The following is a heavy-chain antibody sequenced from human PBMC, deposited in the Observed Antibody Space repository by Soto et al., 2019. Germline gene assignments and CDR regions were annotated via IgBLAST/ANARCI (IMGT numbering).Heavy chain of an antibody. J-gene: IGHJ5*02. CDR1: GFTFSDYY. V-gene: IGHV3-11*06. Sequence: QVQLVESGGGLVKPGGSLRLSCAASGFTFSDYYMTWIRQAPGKGLEWVSYISSSSGYTNYADSVRGRFTISRDNARNSVYLQMNSLRAEDTAVYYCARHRGEDEHAWGQGTLVTVTS. CDR3: ARHRGEDEHA. CDR2: ISSSSGYT.